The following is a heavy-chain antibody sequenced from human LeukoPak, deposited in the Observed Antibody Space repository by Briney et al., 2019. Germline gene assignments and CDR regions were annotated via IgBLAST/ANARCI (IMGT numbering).Heavy chain of an antibody. J-gene: IGHJ4*02. V-gene: IGHV3-30*04. CDR2: ISSDGSNK. D-gene: IGHD2-2*01. Sequence: GGSLGLSCAASGFIFSSYAMHWVRQAPSKGLEWVAVISSDGSNKDYVDSVKGRFTISRDNSQNTLYLQMNSLRVEDTAIYYCATTQDCSSASCYRPFDCWGQGTLVTVSS. CDR3: ATTQDCSSASCYRPFDC. CDR1: GFIFSSYA.